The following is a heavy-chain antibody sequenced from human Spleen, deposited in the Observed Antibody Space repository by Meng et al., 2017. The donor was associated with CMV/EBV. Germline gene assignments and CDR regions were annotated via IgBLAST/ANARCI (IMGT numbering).Heavy chain of an antibody. CDR3: ARRRTGVFGYFDL. Sequence: QVQLVQSGAEVKKPGASVDVCCKASGYTLTDYYIHWVRQAPGQGLEWMGRLNPNSGDTNYAQRFQGRVTMTRDPSIRTAYMELSRLTSDDTALYYCARRRTGVFGYFDLWGRGNLVTVSS. D-gene: IGHD7-27*01. J-gene: IGHJ2*01. CDR2: LNPNSGDT. CDR1: GYTLTDYY. V-gene: IGHV1-2*06.